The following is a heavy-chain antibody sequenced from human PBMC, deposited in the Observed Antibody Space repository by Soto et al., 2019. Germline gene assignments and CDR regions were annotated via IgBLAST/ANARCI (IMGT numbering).Heavy chain of an antibody. CDR1: GYTFTSYG. Sequence: QVQLVQSGAEVKKPGASVKVSCKASGYTFTSYGITWVRQAPGQGLEWLGWINGYNGNTNYAQKLQGRVTMTTDTAXXTAYMERRSLRSDDTAVYYCARMGDVPYYYYGMDVWGQGTTVTVSS. D-gene: IGHD3-16*01. V-gene: IGHV1-18*01. J-gene: IGHJ6*02. CDR2: INGYNGNT. CDR3: ARMGDVPYYYYGMDV.